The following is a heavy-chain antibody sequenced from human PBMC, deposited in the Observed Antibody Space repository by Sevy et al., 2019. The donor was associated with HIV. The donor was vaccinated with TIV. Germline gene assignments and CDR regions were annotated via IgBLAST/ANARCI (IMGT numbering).Heavy chain of an antibody. CDR3: TTDYGYYNSSGFNPDYFDY. V-gene: IGHV3-15*01. Sequence: GGSLRLSCAASGFSFNNAWMSWVRQAPGKGLEWVGHIKTKTDGGTADYAAPVQDRFIISRDNSENIVFLQMNGLESEDTAVYYCTTDYGYYNSSGFNPDYFDYWGQGTLVTVSS. CDR2: IKTKTDGGTA. D-gene: IGHD3-22*01. J-gene: IGHJ4*02. CDR1: GFSFNNAW.